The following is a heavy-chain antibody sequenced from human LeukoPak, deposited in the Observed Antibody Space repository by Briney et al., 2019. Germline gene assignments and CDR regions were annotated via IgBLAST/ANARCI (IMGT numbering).Heavy chain of an antibody. D-gene: IGHD3-22*01. CDR3: ARGGGDYDSSGYYYFDY. J-gene: IGHJ4*02. CDR2: IYYSGST. Sequence: SETLSLTCTVSGGSISSSSYYWGWIRQPPGKGLEWIGSIYYSGSTNSNPSLKSRVTISVGTSKNQFSLKLSSVTAADTAMYYCARGGGDYDSSGYYYFDYWGQGTLVTVSS. V-gene: IGHV4-39*07. CDR1: GGSISSSSYY.